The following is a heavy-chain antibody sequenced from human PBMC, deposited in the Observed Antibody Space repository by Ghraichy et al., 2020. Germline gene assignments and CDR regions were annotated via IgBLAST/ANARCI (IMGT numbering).Heavy chain of an antibody. J-gene: IGHJ3*02. CDR2: ISTDGSTT. D-gene: IGHD2-2*01. V-gene: IGHV3-74*01. CDR3: ARRIAVVPAVDAFDI. Sequence: GGSLRLSCTASEFTLTSYWMHWVRQAPGKGLVWVSRISTDGSTTNYADAVKGRFTISRDNATNTLYLQMNSLRVEDTAVYYCARRIAVVPAVDAFDIWGRGTMVTVAS. CDR1: EFTLTSYW.